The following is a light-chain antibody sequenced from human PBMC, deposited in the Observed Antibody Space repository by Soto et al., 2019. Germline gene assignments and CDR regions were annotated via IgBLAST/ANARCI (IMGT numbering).Light chain of an antibody. CDR3: QQYADWPRT. Sequence: EIVLTQSPGTLSLSPGERATLSCRASQSVSNNYLAWYQQKPGQAPRLLIYGASNRATGIPDRFSGSGSGTEFTLTISSLQSGDFAVYYCQQYADWPRTFGQGTKVDIK. CDR2: GAS. CDR1: QSVSNNY. V-gene: IGKV3-20*01. J-gene: IGKJ1*01.